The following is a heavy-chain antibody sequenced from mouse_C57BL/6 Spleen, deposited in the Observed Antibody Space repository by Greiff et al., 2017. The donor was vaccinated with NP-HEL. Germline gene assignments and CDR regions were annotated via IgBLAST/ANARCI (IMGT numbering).Heavy chain of an antibody. Sequence: EVKLMESGGGLVKPGGSLKLSCAASGFTFSDYGMHWVRQAPEKGLEWVAYISSGSSTIYYADTVKGRFTISRDNAKNTLFLQMTSLRSEDTAMYYCARPGLRVWGTGTTVTVSS. CDR1: GFTFSDYG. CDR3: ARPGLRV. D-gene: IGHD2-4*01. J-gene: IGHJ1*03. V-gene: IGHV5-17*01. CDR2: ISSGSSTI.